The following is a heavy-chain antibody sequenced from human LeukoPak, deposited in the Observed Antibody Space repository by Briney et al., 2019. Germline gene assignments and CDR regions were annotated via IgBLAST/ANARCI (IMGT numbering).Heavy chain of an antibody. Sequence: SETLSLTCTVSGGSISSYYWSWIRQPAGKGLEWIGRIYTSGSTNYNPSLKSRVTMSVDTSKNRFSLKLSSVTAADTAVYYCAIWFGEFGAFDIWGQRTMVTVSS. V-gene: IGHV4-4*07. CDR3: AIWFGEFGAFDI. D-gene: IGHD3-10*01. J-gene: IGHJ3*02. CDR1: GGSISSYY. CDR2: IYTSGST.